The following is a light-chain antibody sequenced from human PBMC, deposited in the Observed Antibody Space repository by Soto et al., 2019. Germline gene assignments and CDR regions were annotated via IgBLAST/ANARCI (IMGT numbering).Light chain of an antibody. CDR3: KNNNILGP. J-gene: IGKJ1*01. CDR2: DAS. Sequence: DIQMTQSPSTLSASVGDRVTITCRASQSISSWLAWYQQKPGKAPKLLIYDASSLESGVPSRFRGGGSGKDFPLPFATLQLDFFAPYYCKNNNILGPFGKGTRGDIK. V-gene: IGKV1-5*01. CDR1: QSISSW.